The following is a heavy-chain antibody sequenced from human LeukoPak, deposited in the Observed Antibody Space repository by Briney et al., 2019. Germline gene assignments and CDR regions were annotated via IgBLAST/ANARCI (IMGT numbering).Heavy chain of an antibody. CDR2: INHSGST. Sequence: PSETLPLTCAVYGGSFGGYYWSWIRQPPGKGLEWIGEINHSGSTNYNPSLKSRVTISVDTSKNQFSLKLSSVTAADTAVYYCARDGCSSTSCYYDYWGQGTLVTVSS. D-gene: IGHD2-2*01. V-gene: IGHV4-34*01. CDR3: ARDGCSSTSCYYDY. CDR1: GGSFGGYY. J-gene: IGHJ4*02.